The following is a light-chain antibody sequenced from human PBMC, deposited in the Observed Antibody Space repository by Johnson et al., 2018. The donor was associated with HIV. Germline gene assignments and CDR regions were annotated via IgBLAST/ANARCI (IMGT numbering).Light chain of an antibody. CDR3: GTWDNSLDAYV. J-gene: IGLJ1*01. Sequence: QSVLTQPPSVSAAPGQKVTISCSGSSSNIGNNYVSWYQQLPGTAPKLLIYDNNKRPSGIPDRFSGSKSGTSATLGITGLQTGDAADYYCGTWDNSLDAYVFGTGTKVTVL. CDR2: DNN. CDR1: SSNIGNNY. V-gene: IGLV1-51*01.